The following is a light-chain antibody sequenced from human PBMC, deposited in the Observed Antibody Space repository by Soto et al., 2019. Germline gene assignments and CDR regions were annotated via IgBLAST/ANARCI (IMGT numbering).Light chain of an antibody. V-gene: IGKV1-39*01. Sequence: DIQMTQSPSSLSASVGDRVTITCRASQSISSYLNWYQQKPGKAPKLLIYAASSLQSGVPSRFSGSGSGTDFTLTISSLQPEDSATYYCQQSYSTLTFGGGTKVDIK. CDR1: QSISSY. CDR3: QQSYSTLT. J-gene: IGKJ4*01. CDR2: AAS.